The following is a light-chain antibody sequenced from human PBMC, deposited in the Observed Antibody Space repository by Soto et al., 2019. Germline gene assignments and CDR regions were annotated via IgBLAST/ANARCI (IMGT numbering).Light chain of an antibody. CDR3: QQYEHSYS. CDR2: DAS. CDR1: QNLGKG. Sequence: IQLTQSPSFVSASVGDRVAITCRATQNLGKGLDWYQHKAGKAPKLLVFDASNLQDGVPSRFSGTGSGTEFTLTISGLQPDDFGTYYCQQYEHSYSFGQGTTVDIK. J-gene: IGKJ2*01. V-gene: IGKV1-5*01.